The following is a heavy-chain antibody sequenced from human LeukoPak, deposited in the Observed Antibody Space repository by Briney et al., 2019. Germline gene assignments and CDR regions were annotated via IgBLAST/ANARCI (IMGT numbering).Heavy chain of an antibody. CDR3: ARSPTYYLYYMDV. Sequence: SVKVSCKSSGGTFSGSAISWVRQAPGQGLEWMGGISPIFGTTNYAQKFQGRVTITADDFPSAAYLELTSLTSEDTAVYYCARSPTYYLYYMDVWGRGTTVTV. J-gene: IGHJ6*03. V-gene: IGHV1-69*13. CDR2: ISPIFGTT. D-gene: IGHD2/OR15-2a*01. CDR1: GGTFSGSA.